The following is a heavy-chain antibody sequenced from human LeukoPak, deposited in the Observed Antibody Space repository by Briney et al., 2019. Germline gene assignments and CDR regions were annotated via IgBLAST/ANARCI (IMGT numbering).Heavy chain of an antibody. V-gene: IGHV3-21*01. J-gene: IGHJ3*02. Sequence: GGSLRLSCAASGFTFSSYSMNWVRQAPGKGLEWVSSISSSSSYIYYADSVKGRFTISRDNAKNSLYLQMNSLRVEDTAVYYCARDRSMADAFDIWGQGTMVTVSS. CDR2: ISSSSSYI. D-gene: IGHD5-24*01. CDR1: GFTFSSYS. CDR3: ARDRSMADAFDI.